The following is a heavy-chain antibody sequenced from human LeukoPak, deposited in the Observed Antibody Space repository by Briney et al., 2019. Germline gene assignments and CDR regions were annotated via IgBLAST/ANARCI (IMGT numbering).Heavy chain of an antibody. D-gene: IGHD1-26*01. CDR1: GYSFTGYQ. CDR3: ARGGIVGSRTNWFDP. J-gene: IGHJ5*02. CDR2: INPYNSDT. V-gene: IGHV1-2*02. Sequence: ASVKVSCKTSGYSFTGYQIHWARQAPGQGLEWMGWINPYNSDTIFAQKFQGRVTMTKDTSITTAYMVLSSLTSDDTAVYYCARGGIVGSRTNWFDPWGQGILVTVSS.